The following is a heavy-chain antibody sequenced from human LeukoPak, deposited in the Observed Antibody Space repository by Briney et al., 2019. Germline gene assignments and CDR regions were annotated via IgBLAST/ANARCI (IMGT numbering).Heavy chain of an antibody. V-gene: IGHV1-24*01. D-gene: IGHD2-15*01. CDR2: FDPEDGET. Sequence: ASVTVSCKVSGYTLTELSMHWVRQAPGKGLEWMGGFDPEDGETIYAQKFQGRVTMTEDTSTDTAYMELSSLRSEDTAVYYCATNHVVVAATSPDYYHYMDVWGKGTTVTVSS. CDR3: ATNHVVVAATSPDYYHYMDV. CDR1: GYTLTELS. J-gene: IGHJ6*03.